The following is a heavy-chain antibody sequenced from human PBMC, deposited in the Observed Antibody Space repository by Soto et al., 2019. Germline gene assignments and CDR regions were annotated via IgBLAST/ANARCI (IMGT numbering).Heavy chain of an antibody. J-gene: IGHJ6*03. CDR3: ARDRLWYYYYYMDV. V-gene: IGHV4-4*02. Sequence: SETLSLTCAVSSGSISSSNWWSWVRQPPGKGLEWIGEIYHSGSTNYNPSLKSRVTISVDKSKNQFSLKLSSVTAADTAVYYCARDRLWYYYYYMDVWGKGTTVTV. CDR1: SGSISSSNW. CDR2: IYHSGST.